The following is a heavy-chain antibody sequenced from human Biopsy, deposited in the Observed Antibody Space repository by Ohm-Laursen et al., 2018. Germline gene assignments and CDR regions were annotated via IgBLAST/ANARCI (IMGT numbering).Heavy chain of an antibody. CDR3: AKTRGEARAAANF. V-gene: IGHV3-30*18. CDR1: GFTFRTYD. Sequence: SLRLSCAASGFTFRTYDMHWVRLAPGKGLEWVAVISYDQITKHYADSVKGRFSISRDNSNNTLYLQMNSLRVDDTAVYYCAKTRGEARAAANFWGQGTLVTVSS. CDR2: ISYDQITK. D-gene: IGHD6-13*01. J-gene: IGHJ4*02.